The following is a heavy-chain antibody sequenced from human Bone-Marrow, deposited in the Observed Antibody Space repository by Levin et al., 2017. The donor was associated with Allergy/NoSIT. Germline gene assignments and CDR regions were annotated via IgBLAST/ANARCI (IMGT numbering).Heavy chain of an antibody. J-gene: IGHJ4*02. CDR1: GFTFSSYA. CDR2: ISGSGGST. D-gene: IGHD1-26*01. Sequence: LSLTCAASGFTFSSYAMSWVRQAPGKGLEWVSAISGSGGSTYYADSVKGRFTISRDNSKNTLYLQMNSLRAEDTAVYYCAKCYPSGYYFDYWGQGTLVTVSS. V-gene: IGHV3-23*01. CDR3: AKCYPSGYYFDY.